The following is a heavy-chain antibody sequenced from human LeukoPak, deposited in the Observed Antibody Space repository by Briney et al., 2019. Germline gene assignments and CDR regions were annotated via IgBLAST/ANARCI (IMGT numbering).Heavy chain of an antibody. D-gene: IGHD5-24*01. CDR3: ARVIGLQNYFDY. Sequence: GGSLRLSCAASGFTFSSYSMNWVRQAPGKGLEWVSSISSSSSYIYYADSVKGRFTISRDNAKNSLYLQMNSLRAEDTAVYYCARVIGLQNYFDYWGQGTLVTV. V-gene: IGHV3-21*01. J-gene: IGHJ4*02. CDR1: GFTFSSYS. CDR2: ISSSSSYI.